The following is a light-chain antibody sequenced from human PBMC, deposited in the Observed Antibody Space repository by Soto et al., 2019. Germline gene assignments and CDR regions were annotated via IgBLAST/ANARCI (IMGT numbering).Light chain of an antibody. V-gene: IGKV3-11*01. Sequence: EIVLTQSPATLSLSPGERATLSCRASQSVSSYLAWYQQKPGQAPRLLIYDASNRATGIQARFSGSWSGTDFTLTISSLEPEDFAVYYCQQRSNWPPITFGQGTRLEIK. J-gene: IGKJ5*01. CDR1: QSVSSY. CDR3: QQRSNWPPIT. CDR2: DAS.